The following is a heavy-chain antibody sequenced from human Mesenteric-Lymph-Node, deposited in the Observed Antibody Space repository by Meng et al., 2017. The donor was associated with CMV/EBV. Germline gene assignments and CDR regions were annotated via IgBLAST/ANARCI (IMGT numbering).Heavy chain of an antibody. Sequence: GESLKISCAASGFTFNTYSINWVRQAPGKGLEWVSSSTMSYADSVKGRFTISRDNAKNSLYLQMNGLRAEDTAVYYCARETAYSNDAFDIWGQGTMVTVSS. CDR3: ARETAYSNDAFDI. CDR1: GFTFNTYS. J-gene: IGHJ3*02. D-gene: IGHD2-21*01. V-gene: IGHV3-69-1*02. CDR2: STM.